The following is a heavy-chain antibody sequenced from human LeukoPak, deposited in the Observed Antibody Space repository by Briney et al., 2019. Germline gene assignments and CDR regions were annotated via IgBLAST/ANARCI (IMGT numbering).Heavy chain of an antibody. CDR1: QFTFSNYA. V-gene: IGHV3-30-3*01. Sequence: GGSLRLSCAASQFTFSNYAMHWVRQAPGKGLEWVAVISYDGSNKYYADSVKGRFTISRDNSKNTLHLQMNSLRAEDTAVYYCARGVTAALAEYFQHWGQGTLVTVSS. D-gene: IGHD2-2*01. J-gene: IGHJ1*01. CDR2: ISYDGSNK. CDR3: ARGVTAALAEYFQH.